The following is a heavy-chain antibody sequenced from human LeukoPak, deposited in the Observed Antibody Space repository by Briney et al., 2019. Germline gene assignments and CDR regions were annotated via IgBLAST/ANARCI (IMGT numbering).Heavy chain of an antibody. J-gene: IGHJ3*02. CDR1: GGSFSGYY. CDR3: ASLNPFSGRRNAFDI. V-gene: IGHV4-34*01. Sequence: SETLSLTCAVHGGSFSGYYWSWIRQPPGQGLEWIGEVNHSGTARYNPSLESRVTISVDTSKSQSSLNVYFVTAADTAVYYCASLNPFSGRRNAFDIWGQGAMSPSLQ. D-gene: IGHD1-26*01. CDR2: VNHSGTA.